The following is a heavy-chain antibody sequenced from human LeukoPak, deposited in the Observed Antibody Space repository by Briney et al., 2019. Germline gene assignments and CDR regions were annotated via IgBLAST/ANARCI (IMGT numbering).Heavy chain of an antibody. CDR2: INPNSGGT. CDR3: ARDSLYYDFWSGYGVSIDY. J-gene: IGHJ4*01. Sequence: ASVKVSCKASGYTFTGYYMHWVRQAPGQGLEWMGWINPNSGGTNYAQKFQGRVTMTRDTSISTAYMELSRLRSDDTAVYYCARDSLYYDFWSGYGVSIDYWGQEPWSPSPQ. V-gene: IGHV1-2*02. D-gene: IGHD3-3*01. CDR1: GYTFTGYY.